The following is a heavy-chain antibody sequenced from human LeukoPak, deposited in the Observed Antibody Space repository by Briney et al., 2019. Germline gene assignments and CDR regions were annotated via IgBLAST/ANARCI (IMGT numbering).Heavy chain of an antibody. CDR2: ISSSSSYI. V-gene: IGHV3-21*01. Sequence: PGGSLRLSCAASGFTFSSYSMNWVRQAPGKGLEWVSSISSSSSYIYYADSVKGRFTISRDNAKNSLYLQMNSLRAEDTAVYYCAREFGLGGSHFDYWGQGTLVTVSS. CDR3: AREFGLGGSHFDY. D-gene: IGHD1-26*01. J-gene: IGHJ4*02. CDR1: GFTFSSYS.